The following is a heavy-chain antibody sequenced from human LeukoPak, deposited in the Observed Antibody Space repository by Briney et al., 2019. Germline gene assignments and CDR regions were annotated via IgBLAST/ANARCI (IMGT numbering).Heavy chain of an antibody. V-gene: IGHV4-59*01. CDR2: IYYSGST. Sequence: SETLSLTCAVSGGSISSYYWSWIRQPPGKGLEWIGYIYYSGSTNYNPSLKSRVTISVDTSKNQFSLKLSSVTAADTAVYYCAREGSSGWYDYWGQGTLVTVSS. CDR1: GGSISSYY. CDR3: AREGSSGWYDY. J-gene: IGHJ4*02. D-gene: IGHD6-19*01.